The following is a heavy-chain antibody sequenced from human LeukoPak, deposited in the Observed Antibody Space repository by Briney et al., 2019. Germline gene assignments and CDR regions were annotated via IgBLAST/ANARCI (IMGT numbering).Heavy chain of an antibody. V-gene: IGHV3-33*06. J-gene: IGHJ4*02. CDR1: GFIFSGYG. CDR2: IWFDGSNK. Sequence: PGRSLRLSCAASGFIFSGYGMNWVRQAPGKGLEWVAIIWFDGSNKYYAESVKGRFAISRDNSKNTLYLQMNSLRAEDTAVYYCAKAYGYCTTTSCSHEEFDYWGQGTLVTVS. CDR3: AKAYGYCTTTSCSHEEFDY. D-gene: IGHD2-2*01.